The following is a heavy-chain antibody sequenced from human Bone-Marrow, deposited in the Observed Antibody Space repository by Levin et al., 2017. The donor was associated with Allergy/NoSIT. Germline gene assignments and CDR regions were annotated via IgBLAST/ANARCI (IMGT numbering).Heavy chain of an antibody. Sequence: PGGSLRLSCTASGVTVFNNYFMWVRQAPGKGLEWVSHIYSGGGTNYADSVKGRFSVSRDNSKNTVYLQMNSLRADDTAVYYCGRDGPGGGHWGQGTQVTVSS. CDR2: IYSGGGT. CDR1: GVTVFNNY. J-gene: IGHJ4*02. V-gene: IGHV3-66*01. D-gene: IGHD3-10*01. CDR3: GRDGPGGGH.